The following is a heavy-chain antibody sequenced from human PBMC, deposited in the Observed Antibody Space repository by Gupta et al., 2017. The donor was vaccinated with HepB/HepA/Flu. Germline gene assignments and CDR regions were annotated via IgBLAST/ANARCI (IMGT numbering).Heavy chain of an antibody. D-gene: IGHD6-13*01. V-gene: IGHV3-7*01. CDR2: IKQDGSEK. CDR3: ARDSGRPAAENYYYGMDV. CDR1: GFTFSSYW. J-gene: IGHJ6*02. Sequence: EVQLVESGGGLVQPGGSLRLSCAASGFTFSSYWMSWVRQAPGKGLEWVANIKQDGSEKYYVDSVKGRFTISRDNAKNSLYLQMNSLRAEDTAVYYCARDSGRPAAENYYYGMDVWGQGTTVTVSS.